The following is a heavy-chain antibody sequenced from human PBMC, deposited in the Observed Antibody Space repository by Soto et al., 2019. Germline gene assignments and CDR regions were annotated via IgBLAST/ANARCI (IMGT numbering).Heavy chain of an antibody. D-gene: IGHD6-13*01. J-gene: IGHJ6*02. CDR2: INAGNGNT. CDR3: ARDLTSAAGNYYYYGMDV. Sequence: ASVKVSCKASGYTFTSYGISWVRQAPGQRLEWMGWINAGNGNTKYSQKFQGRVTITRDTSASTAYMELSSLRSEDTAVYYCARDLTSAAGNYYYYGMDVWGQGTTVTVSS. V-gene: IGHV1-3*01. CDR1: GYTFTSYG.